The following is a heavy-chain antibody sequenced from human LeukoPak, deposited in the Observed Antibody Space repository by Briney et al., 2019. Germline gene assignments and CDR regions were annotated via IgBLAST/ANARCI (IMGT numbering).Heavy chain of an antibody. J-gene: IGHJ4*02. V-gene: IGHV1-69*04. CDR1: GYTFTSYG. D-gene: IGHD4-11*01. Sequence: SVKVSCKASGYTFTSYGISWVRQAPGQGLEWMGRIIPILGIANYAQKFQGRVTITADKSTSTAYMELSSLRSEDTAVYYCARDERHDYTFDYWGQGTLVTVSS. CDR2: IIPILGIA. CDR3: ARDERHDYTFDY.